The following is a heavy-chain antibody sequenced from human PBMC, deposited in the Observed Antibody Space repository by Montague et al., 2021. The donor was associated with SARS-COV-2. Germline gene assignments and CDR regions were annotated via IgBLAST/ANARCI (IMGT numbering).Heavy chain of an antibody. D-gene: IGHD6-13*01. CDR2: TYYRSMWKR. CDR1: GDSVPSNSAT. J-gene: IGHJ4*02. CDR3: VRGIEAAGSYDY. V-gene: IGHV6-1*01. Sequence: CAISGDSVPSNSATWNWIRQSPSRGLECLGRTYYRSMWKRDYAXXXKSRIAINPDTSKNQFSLQLSSVTPEDTALYYCVRGIEAAGSYDYWGQGTLVTVSS.